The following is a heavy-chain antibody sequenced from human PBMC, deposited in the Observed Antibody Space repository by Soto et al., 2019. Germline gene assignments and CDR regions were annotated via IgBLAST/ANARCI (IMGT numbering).Heavy chain of an antibody. D-gene: IGHD4-4*01. CDR3: ASQVHLTGWFDP. CDR2: IYYSGST. CDR1: GGSVSSGSYY. Sequence: QVQLQESGPGLVKPSETLSLTCTVSGGSVSSGSYYWSWIRQPPGKGLEWIGYIYYSGSTNYNPSLKSRVTISVDTSKNQFSLKLSSVTAADTAVYDCASQVHLTGWFDPWGQGTLVTVSS. J-gene: IGHJ5*02. V-gene: IGHV4-61*01.